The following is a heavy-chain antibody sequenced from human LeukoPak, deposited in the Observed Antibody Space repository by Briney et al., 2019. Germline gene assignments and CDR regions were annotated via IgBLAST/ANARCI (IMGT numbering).Heavy chain of an antibody. J-gene: IGHJ4*02. Sequence: PGGSLRLSCAASGFTFSSPAMSWVRQAPGKGLEWVSAISNNGGYTYYADSVKGRFTISRDNSKNTLYLQMNSLRAEDTAVYDCAKMSRMIVVVITIDYWGQGTLVTVSS. CDR2: ISNNGGYT. CDR3: AKMSRMIVVVITIDY. CDR1: GFTFSSPA. V-gene: IGHV3-23*01. D-gene: IGHD3-22*01.